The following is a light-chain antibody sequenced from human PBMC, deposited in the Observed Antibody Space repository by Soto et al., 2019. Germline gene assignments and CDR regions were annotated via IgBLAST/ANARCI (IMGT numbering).Light chain of an antibody. CDR2: EVS. J-gene: IGLJ2*01. V-gene: IGLV2-8*01. Sequence: QSALTQPPSASGSPGQSVTISCTGTSSDVGGYNYVSWYQQHPGKAPKLMLYEVSKRPSGVPDRFSGSKSGNTASLTVSGLHPEDEADYYCSSYAGSNHVVFGGGTTLTVL. CDR3: SSYAGSNHVV. CDR1: SSDVGGYNY.